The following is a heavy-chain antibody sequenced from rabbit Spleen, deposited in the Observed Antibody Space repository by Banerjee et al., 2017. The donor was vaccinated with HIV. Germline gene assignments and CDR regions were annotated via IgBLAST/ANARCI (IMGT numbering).Heavy chain of an antibody. J-gene: IGHJ2*01. CDR3: ARNYVNAFDP. D-gene: IGHD1-1*01. CDR2: IKTGNGVT. V-gene: IGHV1S45*01. Sequence: QEQLEESGGDLVKPGASLTLTCTASGFSFSNRFYMCWVRQAPGKGLEWIGCIKTGNGVTYYASWAKGRFTISKPSSTTVPLQMTSLTAADTATYFCARNYVNAFDPWGPGTLVTVS. CDR1: GFSFSNRFY.